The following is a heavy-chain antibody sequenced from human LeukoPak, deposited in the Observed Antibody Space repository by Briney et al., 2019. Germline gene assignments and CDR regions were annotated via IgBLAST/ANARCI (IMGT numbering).Heavy chain of an antibody. Sequence: GGSLRLSCAASGFTVSNNYMSWVRQAPGKGLEWVSVIYSGGSTYYADSVKGRFTLSRDNSKNTLYLQMNSLRAEDTAVYYCARRSSIKWEIDYWGQGTLVTVSS. V-gene: IGHV3-66*04. D-gene: IGHD5-24*01. J-gene: IGHJ4*02. CDR3: ARRSSIKWEIDY. CDR1: GFTVSNNY. CDR2: IYSGGST.